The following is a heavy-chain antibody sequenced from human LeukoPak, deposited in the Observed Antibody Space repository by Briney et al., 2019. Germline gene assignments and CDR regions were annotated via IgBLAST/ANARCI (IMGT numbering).Heavy chain of an antibody. CDR3: IRDFRSADL. CDR2: IYVDGRTT. J-gene: IGHJ5*02. Sequence: GGSLRLSCVAAGFTFSNYWMHWVRQPPGKGLVWVSRIYVDGRTTNYADSVKGRFTISRDNAKNTVYLEMNSLSVGDTATYYCIRDFRSADLWGQGTLVTVTS. CDR1: GFTFSNYW. V-gene: IGHV3-74*01.